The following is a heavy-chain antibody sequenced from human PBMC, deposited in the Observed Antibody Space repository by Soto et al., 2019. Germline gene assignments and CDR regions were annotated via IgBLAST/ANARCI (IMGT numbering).Heavy chain of an antibody. CDR2: INPILSMS. J-gene: IGHJ4*02. D-gene: IGHD3-10*01. V-gene: IGHV1-69*02. CDR1: GDTFSFYT. CDR3: ATSYGSGYRAFDS. Sequence: GASVKVSCKASGDTFSFYTINWVRQAPGLGLEWVGRINPILSMSNYAQKFQGRVTMTADKSTNTAYMELRSLRSEDTAMYFCATSYGSGYRAFDSSGPAALVTVSS.